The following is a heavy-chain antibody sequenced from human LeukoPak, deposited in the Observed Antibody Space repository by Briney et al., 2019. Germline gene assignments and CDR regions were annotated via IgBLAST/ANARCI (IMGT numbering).Heavy chain of an antibody. V-gene: IGHV1-8*01. CDR2: MNPNSGNT. J-gene: IGHJ4*02. D-gene: IGHD1-26*01. CDR1: GYTFASYD. Sequence: ASVKVSCKASGYTFASYDINWVRQATGQGLEWMGWMNPNSGNTGYAQKFQGRVTMTRNTSISTAYMELSSLRSEDTAVYYCARAYSGSYNAGGYWGQGTLVTVSS. CDR3: ARAYSGSYNAGGY.